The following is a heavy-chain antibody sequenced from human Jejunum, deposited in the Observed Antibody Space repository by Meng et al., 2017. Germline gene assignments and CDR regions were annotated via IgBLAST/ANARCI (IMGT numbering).Heavy chain of an antibody. V-gene: IGHV3-73*01. D-gene: IGHD2-8*01. CDR2: IRSKAGSFAT. CDR1: GGNFSGSD. Sequence: GGSLRLSCAVSGGNFSGSDIHWFRQASGKGLEWVGRIRSKAGSFATAYPVSMKGRFTVSRDDSKDTAFLQMSSLITGDTAVYYCTMYATGHIWGQGTMVTVSS. CDR3: TMYATGHI. J-gene: IGHJ3*02.